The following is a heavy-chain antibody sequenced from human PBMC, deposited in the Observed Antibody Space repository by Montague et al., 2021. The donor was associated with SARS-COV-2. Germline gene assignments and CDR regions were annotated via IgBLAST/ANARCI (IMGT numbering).Heavy chain of an antibody. CDR1: GGSISSREW. CDR3: GGTWVYFSPVDV. Sequence: SETLSLTCAVSGGSISSREWWSWVRPPPGKGLEWIGEIHQSESGRTNXNTSLKSRVTISIDQSKHYFSLTLTSMTAADTAVYYCGGTWVYFSPVDVWGQGTTVIVSS. J-gene: IGHJ6*02. V-gene: IGHV4-4*02. D-gene: IGHD3-3*01. CDR2: IHQSESGRT.